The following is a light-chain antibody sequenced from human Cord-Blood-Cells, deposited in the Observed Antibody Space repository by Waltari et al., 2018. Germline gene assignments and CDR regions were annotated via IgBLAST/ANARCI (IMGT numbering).Light chain of an antibody. CDR1: CSNFGTSY. J-gene: IGLJ1*01. Sequence: QYVLTQPPSASGTPGQSVPISCSGCCSNFGTSYVVLYQQPPGTAPHLLIYSNNRRRSGVPDRFSGCKSGTSASLAISVLRSEDEADDYCAAWDDSLSGYVFGTGTKVTVL. V-gene: IGLV1-47*01. CDR2: SNN. CDR3: AAWDDSLSGYV.